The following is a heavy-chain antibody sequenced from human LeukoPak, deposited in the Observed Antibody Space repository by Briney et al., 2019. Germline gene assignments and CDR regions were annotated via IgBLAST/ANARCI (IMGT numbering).Heavy chain of an antibody. V-gene: IGHV3-9*03. CDR3: AKDSGSYSTSFDY. Sequence: PGGSLRLSCAASGFTFDDYAMHWVRQAPGKGLEWVSGISWSSGSIGYADSVEGRFTISRDNAKNSLYLQMNSLRAEDMALYYCAKDSGSYSTSFDYWGQGTLVTVSS. CDR2: ISWSSGSI. CDR1: GFTFDDYA. J-gene: IGHJ4*02. D-gene: IGHD1-26*01.